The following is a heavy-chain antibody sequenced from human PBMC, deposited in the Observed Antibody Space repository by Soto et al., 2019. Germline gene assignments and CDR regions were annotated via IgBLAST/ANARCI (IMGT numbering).Heavy chain of an antibody. CDR2: VYYSGSA. D-gene: IGHD3-10*01. Sequence: QLQLLESGPGLVKPSETLSLTCTVSGGSVSNNRYYWGWIRQPPGKRLEWIGSVYYSGSAYYNPSLKSRLTISVDTSMNHFSLKLSSVTAADTAIYYCARRPLVRGIIPYYFDYWGQGTLVTVSS. CDR1: GGSVSNNRYY. CDR3: ARRPLVRGIIPYYFDY. J-gene: IGHJ4*02. V-gene: IGHV4-39*02.